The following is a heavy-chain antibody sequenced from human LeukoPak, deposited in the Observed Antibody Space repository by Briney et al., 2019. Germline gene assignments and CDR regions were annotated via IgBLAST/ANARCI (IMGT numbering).Heavy chain of an antibody. J-gene: IGHJ5*02. D-gene: IGHD6-19*01. CDR2: IHSGESP. Sequence: PWETLSLTCTVSGYSISSGYFWGWIRQPPGKGLEWIGIIHSGESPYYSPSLESRITISIDTSMNQFSLKLNSVTAADTAVYYCARGGEVRFGSGWRPEAWFDPWGQGTLVIVSS. CDR1: GYSISSGYF. CDR3: ARGGEVRFGSGWRPEAWFDP. V-gene: IGHV4-38-2*02.